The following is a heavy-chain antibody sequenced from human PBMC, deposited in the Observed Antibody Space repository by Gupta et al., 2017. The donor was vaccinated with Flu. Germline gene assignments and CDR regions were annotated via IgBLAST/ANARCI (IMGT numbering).Heavy chain of an antibody. CDR3: ARVGVYCSGGSCYIDNQYFFDY. CDR1: GGSFSGYY. D-gene: IGHD2-15*01. J-gene: IGHJ4*02. V-gene: IGHV4-34*01. CDR2: INHSRST. Sequence: QVQLQQWGAGLLKPSETLSLTCAVYGGSFSGYYWSWIRQPPGKGLEWIGEINHSRSTNFNPSLKSRVTISVDTSKNQFSLKLSSVTAADTAVYYCARVGVYCSGGSCYIDNQYFFDYWGQGTLVTVSS.